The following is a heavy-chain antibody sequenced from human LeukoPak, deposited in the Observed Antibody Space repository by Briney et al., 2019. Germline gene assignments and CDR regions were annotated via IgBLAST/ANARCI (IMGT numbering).Heavy chain of an antibody. V-gene: IGHV3-23*01. CDR3: ATLGDDFWTGYYYWFDP. CDR1: EFTFSNYA. J-gene: IGHJ5*02. CDR2: ISGSGTAT. Sequence: GGSLRLSCAASEFTFSNYAMTWVRQAPGKGLKWVSTISGSGTATYYADSVKGRFTISRDNSKNTLYLQMNGLRAEDTAVYYCATLGDDFWTGYYYWFDPWGQGILVTVSS. D-gene: IGHD3/OR15-3a*01.